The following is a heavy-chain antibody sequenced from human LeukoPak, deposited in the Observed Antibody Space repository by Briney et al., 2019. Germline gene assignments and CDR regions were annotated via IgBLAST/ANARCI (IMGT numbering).Heavy chain of an antibody. J-gene: IGHJ4*02. Sequence: MPSETLSLTCTVSGGSISSYYWSWIRQPPGKGLEWIGYIYYSGSTNYNPSLKSRVTISVDTSKDQFSLKLSSVTAADTAVYYCARAGLLWFGELVYWGQGTLVTVSS. CDR1: GGSISSYY. D-gene: IGHD3-10*01. CDR3: ARAGLLWFGELVY. V-gene: IGHV4-59*01. CDR2: IYYSGST.